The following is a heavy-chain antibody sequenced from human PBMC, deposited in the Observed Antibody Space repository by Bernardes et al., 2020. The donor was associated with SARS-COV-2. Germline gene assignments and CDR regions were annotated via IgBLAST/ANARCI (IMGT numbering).Heavy chain of an antibody. V-gene: IGHV4-39*01. CDR3: ARGLYSSGWDDYYYYYGMDV. CDR1: GGSISSSSSY. J-gene: IGHJ6*02. D-gene: IGHD6-19*01. Sequence: SLTCTVSGGSISSSSSYWGWIRQPPGKGLEWIGSIYYSGSTYYNPSLKSRVTISVDTSKNQFSLKLSSVTAADTAVYYCARGLYSSGWDDYYYYYGMDVWGQGTTVTVSS. CDR2: IYYSGST.